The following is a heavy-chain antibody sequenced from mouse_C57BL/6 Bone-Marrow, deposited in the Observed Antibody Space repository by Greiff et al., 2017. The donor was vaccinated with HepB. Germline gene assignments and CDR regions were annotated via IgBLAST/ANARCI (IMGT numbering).Heavy chain of an antibody. CDR3: ARSTTTVAGDY. CDR2: IDPSDSYT. D-gene: IGHD1-1*01. V-gene: IGHV1-59*01. J-gene: IGHJ2*01. CDR1: GYTFTSYW. Sequence: QVQLQQPGAELVRPGTSVKLSCKASGYTFTSYWMHWVKQRPGQGLEWIGVIDPSDSYTNYNQKFKGKATLTVDTSSSTAYMQLSSVTSEDSAVYYCARSTTTVAGDYWGQGTTLTVSS.